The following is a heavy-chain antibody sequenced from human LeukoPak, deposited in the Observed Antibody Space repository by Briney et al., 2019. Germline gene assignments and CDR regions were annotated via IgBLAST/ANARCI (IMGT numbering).Heavy chain of an antibody. Sequence: SQTLSLTCTVSGGSISSGGYYWSWIRQPPGKGLEWIGYIYHSGSTYYNPSLKSRVTTSVDTSKNQFSLKLSSVTAADTAVYYCARGDYAPESGLSAFDIWGQGTMVTVSS. CDR3: ARGDYAPESGLSAFDI. CDR1: GGSISSGGYY. J-gene: IGHJ3*02. D-gene: IGHD3-16*01. CDR2: IYHSGST. V-gene: IGHV4-30-2*01.